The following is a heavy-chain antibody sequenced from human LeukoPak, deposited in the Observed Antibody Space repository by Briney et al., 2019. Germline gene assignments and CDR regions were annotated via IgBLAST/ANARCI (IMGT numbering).Heavy chain of an antibody. J-gene: IGHJ4*02. D-gene: IGHD2-2*01. CDR2: ISYDAINK. V-gene: IGHV3-30*18. Sequence: GGSLRLSCAASGFTFSNYSMNRVRQDPGQELKRVAVISYDAINKYYADSVKGRFTISRDNSKNTLYLQMNSLRAEDTAVYYCAKGYCSSTSSLKTDWGQGALVTVSS. CDR3: AKGYCSSTSSLKTD. CDR1: GFTFSNYS.